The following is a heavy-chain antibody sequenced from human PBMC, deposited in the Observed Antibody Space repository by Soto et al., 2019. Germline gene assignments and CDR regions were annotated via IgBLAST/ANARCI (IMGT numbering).Heavy chain of an antibody. CDR2: IWDDGTIK. CDR3: AREPQWTVYGASDV. J-gene: IGHJ3*01. Sequence: QEQLVESGGGVVQPGGSLRLSCAASGFSFSTYGMYWVRQAPGKGLEWVALIWDDGTIKYNEDSVRGRFTISRDNSKSTMYLEMNSLGAEDTAVYYCAREPQWTVYGASDVWGQGTMVIVSS. V-gene: IGHV3-33*01. CDR1: GFSFSTYG. D-gene: IGHD6-19*01.